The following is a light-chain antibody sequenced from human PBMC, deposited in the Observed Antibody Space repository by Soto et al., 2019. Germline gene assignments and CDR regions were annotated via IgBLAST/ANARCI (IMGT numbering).Light chain of an antibody. J-gene: IGKJ4*01. CDR2: GAS. CDR3: QQYDKWPLT. Sequence: EIVMTQSPATLSVSPGERATLSCRASQSISNNLAWYQQKPGQGPRLLIYGASTRATDIPARFSGSGSGTEFILTISGLQSEDFAVYSCQQYDKWPLTFGGGTKVEIK. V-gene: IGKV3-15*01. CDR1: QSISNN.